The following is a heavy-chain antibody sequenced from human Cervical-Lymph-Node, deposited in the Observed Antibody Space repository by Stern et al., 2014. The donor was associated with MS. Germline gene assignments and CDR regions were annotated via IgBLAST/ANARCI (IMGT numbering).Heavy chain of an antibody. J-gene: IGHJ4*02. CDR3: GREVALTAGLLGF. CDR1: GYSFSSYW. V-gene: IGHV5-51*01. CDR2: IFPRNSDT. Sequence: EVQLVESGAEVKKPGESLKIACKGSGYSFSSYWIAWVRQMPGKGLEWMGMIFPRNSDTSYGPSFEGQVTIAVDKSTSTAYLHWRSLKASDTARYYCGREVALTAGLLGFWGQGTQVIVS. D-gene: IGHD3-22*01.